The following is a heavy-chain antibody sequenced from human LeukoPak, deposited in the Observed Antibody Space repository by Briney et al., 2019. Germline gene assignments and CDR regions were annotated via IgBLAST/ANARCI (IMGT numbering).Heavy chain of an antibody. CDR2: IYSGGTT. J-gene: IGHJ4*02. V-gene: IGHV3-53*01. Sequence: PGGSLRLSCAASGFTVSSNYLSWVRQAPGKGLEWVSVIYSGGTTYYADSVKGRFTISRDNSKNTLYLQMNSLRAEDTAVYYCARLSIAAYLDYWGQGTLVTVSS. D-gene: IGHD6-6*01. CDR1: GFTVSSNY. CDR3: ARLSIAAYLDY.